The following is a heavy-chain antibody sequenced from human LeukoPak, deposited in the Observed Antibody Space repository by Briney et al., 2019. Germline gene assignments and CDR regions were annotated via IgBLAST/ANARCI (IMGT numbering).Heavy chain of an antibody. D-gene: IGHD5-12*01. J-gene: IGHJ5*02. CDR1: GFTFSSYS. Sequence: PGGSLRLSCAASGFTFSSYSMNWVRQAPGKGLEWVSSITSSSSYIYYADSVKGRFTISRDNAKNSLYLQMNGLRAEDTAVYYCARGDSGYDGLNWFDPWGQGTLVTVSS. CDR2: ITSSSSYI. CDR3: ARGDSGYDGLNWFDP. V-gene: IGHV3-21*01.